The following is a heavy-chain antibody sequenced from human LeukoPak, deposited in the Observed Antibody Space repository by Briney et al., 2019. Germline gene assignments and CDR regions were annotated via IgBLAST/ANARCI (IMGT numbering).Heavy chain of an antibody. Sequence: SETLSLTCTVSGGSISHYYWSWVRQPAGKGLEWIGHIYTSGSTNYNPSLKSRVTISVDTSKNQFSLKLSSVTAADTAVYYCARTLVVPAAIYYWGQGTLVTVSS. CDR3: ARTLVVPAAIYY. J-gene: IGHJ4*02. CDR2: IYTSGST. CDR1: GGSISHYY. V-gene: IGHV4-4*07. D-gene: IGHD2-2*01.